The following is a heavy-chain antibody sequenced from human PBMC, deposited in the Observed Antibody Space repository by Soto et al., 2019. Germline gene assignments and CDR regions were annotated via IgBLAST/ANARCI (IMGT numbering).Heavy chain of an antibody. D-gene: IGHD5-12*01. J-gene: IGHJ6*02. CDR3: ASRGVDIVVTTRDYYYGMDV. V-gene: IGHV4-59*01. Sequence: SETLSLTCTVSGGSISSYYWSWIRQPPGKGLEWIGYIYYSGSTNYNPSLKSRVTISVDTSKNQFSLKLSSVTAADTAVYYCASRGVDIVVTTRDYYYGMDVWGQGTTVTVSS. CDR2: IYYSGST. CDR1: GGSISSYY.